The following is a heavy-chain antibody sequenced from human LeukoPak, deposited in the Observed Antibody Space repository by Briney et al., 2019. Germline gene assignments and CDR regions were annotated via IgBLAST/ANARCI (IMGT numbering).Heavy chain of an antibody. CDR2: IRYDGSNK. Sequence: GGSLRLSCAASGFTFSSYGMHWVRQASGKGLEWVAFIRYDGSNKYYADSVKGRFTISRDNSKNTLYLQMNSLRAEDTAVYYCAKGGSASHNWFDPWGQGTLVTVSS. CDR1: GFTFSSYG. V-gene: IGHV3-30*02. D-gene: IGHD2-15*01. J-gene: IGHJ5*02. CDR3: AKGGSASHNWFDP.